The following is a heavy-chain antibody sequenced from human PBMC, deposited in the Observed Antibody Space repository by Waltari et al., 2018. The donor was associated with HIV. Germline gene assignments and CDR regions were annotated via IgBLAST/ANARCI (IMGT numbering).Heavy chain of an antibody. Sequence: QVQLVQSGAEVKKPGASVKVSCKASGYTFTSYYMHWVRQAPGQGLEWMGIINPSGGSTSYAQKFQGRVTMTRDTSTSTVYMELSSLRSEDTAVYYCATTTPITMVRGVPYPYYGMDVWGQGTTVTVSS. CDR1: GYTFTSYY. D-gene: IGHD3-10*01. CDR3: ATTTPITMVRGVPYPYYGMDV. CDR2: INPSGGST. V-gene: IGHV1-46*01. J-gene: IGHJ6*02.